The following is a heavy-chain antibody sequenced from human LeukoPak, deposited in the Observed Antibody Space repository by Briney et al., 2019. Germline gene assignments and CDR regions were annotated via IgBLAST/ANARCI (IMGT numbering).Heavy chain of an antibody. Sequence: SETLSLTCTVSGASMSTHYWSWLRQPPGKGLEWIGYLLDSWRTKDNPSLQSRVTLSADTSKNQFSLRLTSVTAADTAVYYCATIRRGSIYGYFDFWGQGILATVSA. CDR3: ATIRRGSIYGYFDF. CDR1: GASMSTHY. J-gene: IGHJ4*02. D-gene: IGHD5-18*01. V-gene: IGHV4-59*11. CDR2: LLDSWRT.